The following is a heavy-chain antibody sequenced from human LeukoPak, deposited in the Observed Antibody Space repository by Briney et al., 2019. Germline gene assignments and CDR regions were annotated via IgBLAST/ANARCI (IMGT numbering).Heavy chain of an antibody. Sequence: GRSLRLSCAASGFTFDDYAMHWVRQAPGKGLEWVSGITWNSNNRDYAGSVKGRFTISRDNAKNSLYLQMNSLRAEDTAVYYCARARSSSSTPNFDYWGQGTLVTVSS. CDR1: GFTFDDYA. J-gene: IGHJ4*02. CDR2: ITWNSNNR. V-gene: IGHV3-9*01. CDR3: ARARSSSSTPNFDY. D-gene: IGHD6-6*01.